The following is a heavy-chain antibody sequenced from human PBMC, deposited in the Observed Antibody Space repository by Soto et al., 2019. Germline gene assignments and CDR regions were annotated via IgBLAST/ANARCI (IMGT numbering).Heavy chain of an antibody. CDR2: IYWDDDK. CDR3: AHRPSYCSGGSCYSGFDY. Sequence: SGPTLVNPTRTLTLTCTFSGFSLSTSGVGVGWIRQPPRKALEWLALIYWDDDKRYSPSLKSRLTITKDTSKNQVVLTMTNMVPVDTATYYCAHRPSYCSGGSCYSGFDYWGQGTLVTVSS. J-gene: IGHJ4*02. D-gene: IGHD2-15*01. CDR1: GFSLSTSGVG. V-gene: IGHV2-5*02.